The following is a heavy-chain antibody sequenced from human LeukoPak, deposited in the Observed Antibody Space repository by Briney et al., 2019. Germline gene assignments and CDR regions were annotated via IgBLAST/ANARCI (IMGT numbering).Heavy chain of an antibody. V-gene: IGHV1-18*01. J-gene: IGHJ5*02. CDR3: ARSSGGQLLWGTRDWFDP. D-gene: IGHD2-2*01. CDR1: GYTFTSYG. CDR2: ISAYNGNT. Sequence: ASVKVSCKASGYTFTSYGISWVRQAPGQGLEWMGWISAYNGNTNYAQKLQGRVTMTTDTSTSTAYMELRSLRSDDTAVYYCARSSGGQLLWGTRDWFDPWGQGTLVTVSS.